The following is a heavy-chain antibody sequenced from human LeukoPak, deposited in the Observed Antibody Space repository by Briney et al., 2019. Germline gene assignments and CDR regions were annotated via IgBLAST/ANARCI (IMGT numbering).Heavy chain of an antibody. CDR1: GFTFSDYY. V-gene: IGHV3-11*01. D-gene: IGHD6-19*01. CDR2: ISSSGSTI. J-gene: IGHJ4*02. CDR3: ARRIAVAGTPFDY. Sequence: PGGSLRLSCAASGFTFSDYYMSRIRQAPGKGLEWVSYISSSGSTIYYADSVKGRFTISRDNAKNSLYLQMNSLRAEDTAVYYCARRIAVAGTPFDYWGQGTLVTVSS.